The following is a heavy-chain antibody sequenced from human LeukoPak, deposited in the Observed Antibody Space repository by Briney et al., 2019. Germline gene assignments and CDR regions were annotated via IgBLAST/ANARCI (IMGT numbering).Heavy chain of an antibody. CDR3: ARELIVGATYYYYGMDV. V-gene: IGHV1-69*13. CDR1: GGTFSSYA. CDR2: IIPIFGTA. J-gene: IGHJ6*02. Sequence: ASVKVSCKASGGTFSSYAISWVRQAPGQGLEWMGGIIPIFGTANYAQKFQGRVTITADESTSTAYMELSSLRSEDTAVYYCARELIVGATYYYYGMDVWGQGTTVTVSS. D-gene: IGHD1-26*01.